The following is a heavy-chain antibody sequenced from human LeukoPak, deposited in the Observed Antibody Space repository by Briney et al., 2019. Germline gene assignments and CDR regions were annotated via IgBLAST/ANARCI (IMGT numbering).Heavy chain of an antibody. CDR1: GYIFTSYW. CDR3: AITGRWTDDFDI. Sequence: PGESLQISCQGSGYIFTSYWIAGGRRLPGKGLEYMGIIYPGDSDTRYSPSFQGQVTISADKSINTAYLQWSSLKASDTAMYYCAITGRWTDDFDIWGQGTMVTVSS. D-gene: IGHD4-23*01. CDR2: IYPGDSDT. V-gene: IGHV5-51*01. J-gene: IGHJ3*02.